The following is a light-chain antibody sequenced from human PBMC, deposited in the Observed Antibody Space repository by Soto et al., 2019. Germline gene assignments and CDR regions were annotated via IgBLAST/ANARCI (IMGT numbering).Light chain of an antibody. V-gene: IGKV1-12*01. CDR3: QQSNNHPIS. J-gene: IGKJ5*01. Sequence: SRSPSSLSAFVLDRVTITCRASQAVNSWLACFQQKPGMAPKLVIYDVSSLQSGVPSRFSGSGSGTEFTLTISSLQPEDFATYYCQQSNNHPISFGQGTRLEIK. CDR1: QAVNSW. CDR2: DVS.